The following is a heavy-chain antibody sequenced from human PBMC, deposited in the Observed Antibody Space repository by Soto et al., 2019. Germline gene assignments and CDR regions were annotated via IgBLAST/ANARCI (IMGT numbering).Heavy chain of an antibody. J-gene: IGHJ4*02. CDR2: IYYSGST. CDR1: GGSINSGGYY. V-gene: IGHV4-31*03. CDR3: ARGYRHSGYSSSWVFDY. Sequence: QVQLQESGTGLVKPSQALSLTCSVSGGSINSGGYYWNWIRQHPGKGLEWIGYIYYSGSTYYNPFLRSRVTISADTAENQFSLKLSSVTAADTAVYFCARGYRHSGYSSSWVFDYSGQGTLVNVSS. D-gene: IGHD6-13*01.